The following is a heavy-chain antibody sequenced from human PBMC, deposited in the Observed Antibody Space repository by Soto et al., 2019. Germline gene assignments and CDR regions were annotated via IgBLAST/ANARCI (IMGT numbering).Heavy chain of an antibody. D-gene: IGHD6-13*01. CDR2: IIPIFGTA. V-gene: IGHV1-69*12. CDR1: GGTFSSYA. CDR3: ARAYGGYGSSWFPTFDY. Sequence: QVQLVQSGAEVKKPGSSVKVSCKASGGTFSSYAISWVRQAPGQGLEWMGGIIPIFGTANYAQKFQGRVTSTADESTSTAYMELSSLRSEDTAVYYCARAYGGYGSSWFPTFDYRGQGTLVTVSS. J-gene: IGHJ4*02.